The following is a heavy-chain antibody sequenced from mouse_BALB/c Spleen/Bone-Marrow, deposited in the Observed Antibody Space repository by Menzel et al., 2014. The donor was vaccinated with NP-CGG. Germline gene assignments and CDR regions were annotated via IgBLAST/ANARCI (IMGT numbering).Heavy chain of an antibody. CDR2: IDTSDSYT. D-gene: IGHD2-4*01. CDR1: GYTFTDNW. J-gene: IGHJ4*01. CDR3: ARGGHDFSLDY. V-gene: IGHV1-69*01. Sequence: VQLQQSGAELGMPGASVKMSCKASGYTFTDNWMYWVKQRPGQGLEWIGAIDTSDSYTNFNQKFMGKASLTVDASSSTAYMQVSSLTPDDSAVYYCARGGHDFSLDYWGQGTSVTVSS.